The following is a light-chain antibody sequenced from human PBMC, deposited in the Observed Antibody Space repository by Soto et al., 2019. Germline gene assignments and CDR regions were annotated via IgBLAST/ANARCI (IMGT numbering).Light chain of an antibody. CDR1: SSAVETYNL. J-gene: IGLJ1*01. CDR3: CSYGGRSTFPYV. CDR2: EVT. Sequence: QSVLAQPASVSGSPEQSITLSCTGTSSAVETYNLVSCTQQHPGKAPNLIIYEVTERPSGISKRLSGSQFGNTASLTISGLLPEDEADYYCCSYGGRSTFPYVFGTGNKVTVL. V-gene: IGLV2-23*02.